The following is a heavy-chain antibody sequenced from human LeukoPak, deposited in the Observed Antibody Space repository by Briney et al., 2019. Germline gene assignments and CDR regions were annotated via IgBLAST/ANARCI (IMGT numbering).Heavy chain of an antibody. V-gene: IGHV4-30-2*01. Sequence: PSQTLSLTCAVSGGSISSGGYSWSWLRQPPGKGLEWIGYIYHSGRTYYNPSLKSRVTISVDTSKNQFSLKLSSVTAADTAVYYCALEFWWGLVPSLELAYWGQGTLVTVSS. J-gene: IGHJ4*02. D-gene: IGHD1-1*01. CDR2: IYHSGRT. CDR3: ALEFWWGLVPSLELAY. CDR1: GGSISSGGYS.